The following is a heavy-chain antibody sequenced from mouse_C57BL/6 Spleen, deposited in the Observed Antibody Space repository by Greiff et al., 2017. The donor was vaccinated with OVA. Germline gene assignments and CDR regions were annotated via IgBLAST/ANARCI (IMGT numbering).Heavy chain of an antibody. Sequence: VQLQQSGAELVRPGASAKLSCTASGFNIKDYYMHWVKQRPEQGLEWIGRIDPEDGDTEYAPKFQGKATMTADTSSNTAYLQLSSLTSEDTAVYYCTTPLITTEAWFAYWGQGTLVTVSA. CDR1: GFNIKDYY. J-gene: IGHJ3*01. V-gene: IGHV14-1*01. CDR2: IDPEDGDT. CDR3: TTPLITTEAWFAY. D-gene: IGHD1-1*01.